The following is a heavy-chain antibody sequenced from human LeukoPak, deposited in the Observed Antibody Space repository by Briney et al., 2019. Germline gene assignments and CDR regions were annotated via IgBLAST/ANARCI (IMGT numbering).Heavy chain of an antibody. J-gene: IGHJ4*02. CDR1: GGSVSSYY. D-gene: IGHD3-22*01. CDR3: ARGGKYYDSSGYTFDY. CDR2: IYTSGST. Sequence: ASEILSLTCTVSGGSVSSYYWSWIRQPAGKGLEWIGRIYTSGSTNYNPSLKSRVTMSVDTSKNQFSLKLSSVTAADTAVYYCARGGKYYDSSGYTFDYWGQGTLVTVSS. V-gene: IGHV4-4*07.